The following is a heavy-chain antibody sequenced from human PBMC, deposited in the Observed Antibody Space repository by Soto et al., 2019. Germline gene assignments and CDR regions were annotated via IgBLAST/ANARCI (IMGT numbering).Heavy chain of an antibody. CDR3: ARAEQLGDAFDI. CDR2: IWYDGSNK. J-gene: IGHJ3*02. Sequence: GGSLRLSCAASGFTFSSYGMHWVRQAPGKGLEWVAVIWYDGSNKYYADSVKGRFTISRDNSKNTLYLQMNSLRAEDTAVYYCARAEQLGDAFDIWGQGTMVTVSS. V-gene: IGHV3-33*01. D-gene: IGHD6-13*01. CDR1: GFTFSSYG.